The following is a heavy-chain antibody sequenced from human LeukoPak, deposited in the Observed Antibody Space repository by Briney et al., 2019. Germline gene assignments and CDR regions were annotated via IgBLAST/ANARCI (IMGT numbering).Heavy chain of an antibody. Sequence: GASVKVSCKASGGTFSSYAISWVRQAPGQGLEWMGGIIPIFGTANYAQKFQGRVTITADESTSTAYMELSSLRSEDTAVYYCVCDYVWGSYRYTSSYWGQGTLVTVSS. J-gene: IGHJ4*02. CDR3: VCDYVWGSYRYTSSY. V-gene: IGHV1-69*13. CDR2: IIPIFGTA. D-gene: IGHD3-16*02. CDR1: GGTFSSYA.